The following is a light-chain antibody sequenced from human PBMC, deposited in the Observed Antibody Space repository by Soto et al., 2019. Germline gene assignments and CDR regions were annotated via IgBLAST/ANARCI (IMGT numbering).Light chain of an antibody. V-gene: IGKV3D-15*01. CDR2: GAS. CDR1: QSVDSN. Sequence: EIVMTQSPATLSVSPGERATLSCRASQSVDSNLAWYQQKPGQAPRLLIFGASTRATGIPARFSGSGSGTDFTLTISSLQSEDFGVYFCQQYDNWPLTFGGGTKGDIK. J-gene: IGKJ4*01. CDR3: QQYDNWPLT.